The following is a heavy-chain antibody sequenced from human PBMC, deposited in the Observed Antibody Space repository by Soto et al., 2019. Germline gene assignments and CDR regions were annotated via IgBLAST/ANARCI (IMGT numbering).Heavy chain of an antibody. Sequence: QVQLQESGPGLVKPSETLSLTCTVSGASVNSENYYWSWIRQPPGKGLEWIGYVYYSGSTHYNPLLPSWDVRSLDTYTTQFSRKMTSMPSADTALYYCARGVLRLLQWFDPWGQGTLVTVSS. CDR2: VYYSGST. D-gene: IGHD3-16*01. CDR1: GASVNSENYY. V-gene: IGHV4-61*01. J-gene: IGHJ5*02. CDR3: ARGVLRLLQWFDP.